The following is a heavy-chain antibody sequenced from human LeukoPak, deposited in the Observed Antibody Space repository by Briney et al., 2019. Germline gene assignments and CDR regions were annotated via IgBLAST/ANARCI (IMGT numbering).Heavy chain of an antibody. Sequence: PGRSLRLSCAASGFTFSSHGMHWVRQAPGKGLEWVAIIWYDGSSIYYADSVKGRFTISRDNAKNSLHLQMNSLRAEDTAVYYCARAGPPAFDPWGQGTLVTVSS. V-gene: IGHV3-33*01. J-gene: IGHJ5*02. CDR1: GFTFSSHG. CDR2: IWYDGSSI. CDR3: ARAGPPAFDP.